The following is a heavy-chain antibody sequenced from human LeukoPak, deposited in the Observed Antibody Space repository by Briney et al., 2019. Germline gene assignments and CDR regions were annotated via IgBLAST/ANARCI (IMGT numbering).Heavy chain of an antibody. CDR2: IYYSGST. CDR3: ARLAMVRGVPYGMDV. CDR1: GGSISSYY. J-gene: IGHJ6*02. Sequence: SETLSLTCTVSGGSISSYYWSWIRQPPGKGLEWIGYIYYSGSTNYNPSLKSRVTISVDTSKNQFSLKLSSVTAADTAVYYCARLAMVRGVPYGMDVWGQGSTVTVSS. V-gene: IGHV4-59*01. D-gene: IGHD3-10*01.